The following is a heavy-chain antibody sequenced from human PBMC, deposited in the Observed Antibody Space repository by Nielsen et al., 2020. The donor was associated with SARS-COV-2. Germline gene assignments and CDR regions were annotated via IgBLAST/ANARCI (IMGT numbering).Heavy chain of an antibody. Sequence: GSLRLSCTVSGGSISSGGYYWSWIRQHPGKGLEWIGYIYYSGSTNYNPSLKSRVTISVDTSKNQFSLKLSSVTAADTAVYYCARGRLRTFDYWGQGTLVTVSS. D-gene: IGHD5-24*01. J-gene: IGHJ4*02. CDR2: IYYSGST. CDR1: GGSISSGGYY. CDR3: ARGRLRTFDY. V-gene: IGHV4-61*08.